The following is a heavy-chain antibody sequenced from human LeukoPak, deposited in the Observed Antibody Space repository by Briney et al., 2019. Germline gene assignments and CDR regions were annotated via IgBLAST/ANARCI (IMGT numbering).Heavy chain of an antibody. J-gene: IGHJ5*02. CDR1: GYSISSGYY. CDR3: VASVGRGLKIDP. V-gene: IGHV4-38-2*01. CDR2: INHRGTT. D-gene: IGHD1-26*01. Sequence: PSETLSLTCAVSGYSISSGYYWGWIRQPPGKGLEWIGSINHRGTTYYNFSLKSRVTVSIDTSTNQFSLKLSSVTAADTAVYYCVASVGRGLKIDPWGQGTLVTVSS.